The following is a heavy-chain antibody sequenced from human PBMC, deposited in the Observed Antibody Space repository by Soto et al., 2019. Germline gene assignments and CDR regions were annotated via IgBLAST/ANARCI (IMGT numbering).Heavy chain of an antibody. CDR1: GFTFSSYA. J-gene: IGHJ4*02. CDR2: ISGSGGST. D-gene: IGHD3-9*01. CDR3: AKLPYYDILTGYPRFDY. Sequence: PGGSLRLSCAASGFTFSSYAMSWVRQAPGKGLEWVSAISGSGGSTYYADSVKGRFTISRDNSKNTLYLQMNSLRAEDTAVYYCAKLPYYDILTGYPRFDYWGQGTLVTVSS. V-gene: IGHV3-23*01.